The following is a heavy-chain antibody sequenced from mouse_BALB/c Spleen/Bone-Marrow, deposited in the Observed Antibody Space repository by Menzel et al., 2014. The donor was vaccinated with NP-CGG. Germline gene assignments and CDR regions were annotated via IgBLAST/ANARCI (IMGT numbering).Heavy chain of an antibody. V-gene: IGHV5-4*02. Sequence: EVMLVESGGGLVKPGGSLKLSCAASGFTFSDYYMYWVRQTPEKRLEWVATISDGGSYTYYPDSVKGRFTISRDNAKNNLYLQMSGLKSEDTAMYYCARDYYGSSYPFDYWGQGTTLTVSS. D-gene: IGHD1-1*01. CDR2: ISDGGSYT. J-gene: IGHJ2*01. CDR1: GFTFSDYY. CDR3: ARDYYGSSYPFDY.